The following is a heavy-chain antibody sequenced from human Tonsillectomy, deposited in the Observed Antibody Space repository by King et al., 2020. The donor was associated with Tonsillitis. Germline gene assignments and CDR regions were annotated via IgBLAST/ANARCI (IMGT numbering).Heavy chain of an antibody. CDR3: TRSAGGVAYERHGMGV. Sequence: VQLVESGAEVKKPGASVKVSCKASGYTFGSHDINWVRQATGQGLEWMAWMNPKSGNTNYAQQFQGSLTMTRDTSISTAYMELSSLTSEDTAVYYCTRSAGGVAYERHGMGVWATGPRSPSP. V-gene: IGHV1-8*01. J-gene: IGHJ6*02. CDR2: MNPKSGNT. D-gene: IGHD3-16*01. CDR1: GYTFGSHD.